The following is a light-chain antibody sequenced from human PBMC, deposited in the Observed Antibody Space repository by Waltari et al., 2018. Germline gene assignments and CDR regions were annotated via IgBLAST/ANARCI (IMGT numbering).Light chain of an antibody. CDR2: GAS. J-gene: IGKJ1*01. CDR1: QSVSRA. CDR3: QHYVSLPVT. Sequence: SCRASQSVSRALAWYQQNPGQAPRLLIYGASNRATGIPNRFSGSGSGTDFSLIISRLEPEDFAVYYCQHYVSLPVTFGQGTKVEIK. V-gene: IGKV3-20*01.